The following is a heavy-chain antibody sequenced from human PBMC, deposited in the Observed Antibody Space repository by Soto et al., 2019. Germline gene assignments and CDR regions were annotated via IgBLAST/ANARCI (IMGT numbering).Heavy chain of an antibody. CDR2: IYDSRTT. Sequence: SETLSLTCAVSGGSISSGGYYWSWIRQHPGKGLEWVGYIYDSRTTYYNPSLKSRVSISEDTSKNQFSLNLSSVTAADTAVYYCARGFLEWLSHPYYGMDVWGQGTTVTVSS. CDR1: GGSISSGGYY. D-gene: IGHD3-3*01. V-gene: IGHV4-31*11. CDR3: ARGFLEWLSHPYYGMDV. J-gene: IGHJ6*02.